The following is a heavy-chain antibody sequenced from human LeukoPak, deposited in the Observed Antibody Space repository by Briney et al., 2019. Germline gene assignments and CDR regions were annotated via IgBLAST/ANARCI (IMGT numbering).Heavy chain of an antibody. J-gene: IGHJ4*02. Sequence: ASVKVSCKASGGTFSSYAISWVRQAPGQGLEWMGGIIPIFGTANYAQKFQGRVTITADKSTSTAYMELSSLRSEGTAVYYCARVKNYCSGGSCYFDYWGQGTLVTVPS. D-gene: IGHD2-15*01. CDR3: ARVKNYCSGGSCYFDY. CDR1: GGTFSSYA. V-gene: IGHV1-69*06. CDR2: IIPIFGTA.